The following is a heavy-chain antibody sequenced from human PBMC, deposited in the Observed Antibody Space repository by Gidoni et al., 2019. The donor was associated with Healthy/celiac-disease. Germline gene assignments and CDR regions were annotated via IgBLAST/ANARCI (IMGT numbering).Heavy chain of an antibody. J-gene: IGHJ4*02. CDR3: AKDRQLRGFDY. Sequence: KGLEWVAVISYDGSNKYYADSVKGRFTISRDNSKNTLYLQMNSLRAEDTAVYYCAKDRQLRGFDYRGQGTLVTVSS. V-gene: IGHV3-30*18. CDR2: ISYDGSNK. D-gene: IGHD5-18*01.